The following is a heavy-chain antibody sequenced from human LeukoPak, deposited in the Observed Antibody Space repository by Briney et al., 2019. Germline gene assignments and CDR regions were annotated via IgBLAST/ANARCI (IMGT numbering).Heavy chain of an antibody. V-gene: IGHV3-23*01. J-gene: IGHJ3*02. D-gene: IGHD2-8*02. CDR2: ISGSGDRT. CDR1: GFTFSNYG. CDR3: AKDLRNIRTLVDLQMI. Sequence: GGSLRLSCIASGFTFSNYGMSWVRQAPGKGLEWVSIISGSGDRTLHADSVKGRFTVSRDNSKNTVYLQMNSLRAEDTAVYYCAKDLRNIRTLVDLQMIWGQGTLVIVSS.